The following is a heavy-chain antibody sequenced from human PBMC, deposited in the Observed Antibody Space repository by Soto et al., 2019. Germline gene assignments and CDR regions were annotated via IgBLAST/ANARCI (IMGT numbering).Heavy chain of an antibody. CDR1: GGSISSSSYY. CDR2: IYYSGST. V-gene: IGHV4-39*01. D-gene: IGHD6-13*01. Sequence: QLQLQESGPGLVKPSETLSLTCTVSGGSISSSSYYWGWIRQPSGMGLEWIESIYYSGSTYYNPSLKSRVTISVDTSKNQFSLKLSSVTAADTAVYYCVRQQAYSAAVRFVYWGQGTLVTVSS. J-gene: IGHJ4*02. CDR3: VRQQAYSAAVRFVY.